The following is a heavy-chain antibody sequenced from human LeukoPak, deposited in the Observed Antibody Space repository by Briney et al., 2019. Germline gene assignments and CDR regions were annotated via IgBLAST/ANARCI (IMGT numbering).Heavy chain of an antibody. D-gene: IGHD3-3*01. J-gene: IGHJ5*02. V-gene: IGHV4-34*01. CDR3: ARPRFLEWPKKNWFDP. CDR1: GGSFSGYY. CDR2: INHSGST. Sequence: PSETLSLTCAVYGGSFSGYYWNWIRQPPGKGLEWIGEINHSGSTNYNPSLKSRVTISVDTSKNQFSLKLSSVTAADTAVYYCARPRFLEWPKKNWFDPWGQGTLVTVSS.